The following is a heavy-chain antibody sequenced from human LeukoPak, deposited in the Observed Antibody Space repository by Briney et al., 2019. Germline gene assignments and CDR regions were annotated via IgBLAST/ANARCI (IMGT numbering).Heavy chain of an antibody. V-gene: IGHV1-18*01. CDR1: GYSFTSCG. D-gene: IGHD4-11*01. CDR3: ARGGYSDSDYYFDY. Sequence: ASVKVSCKASGYSFTSCGISWVRQAPGQGLEWMGWISAYNGNTNYAQKLQGRVTMTTDTSTSTAYMELRSLRSDDTAVYYCARGGYSDSDYYFDYWAQGTLVTVSS. CDR2: ISAYNGNT. J-gene: IGHJ4*02.